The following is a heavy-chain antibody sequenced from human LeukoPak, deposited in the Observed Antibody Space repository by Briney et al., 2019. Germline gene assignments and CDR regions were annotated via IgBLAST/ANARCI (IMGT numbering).Heavy chain of an antibody. CDR3: ARHVLLWFGEIHFDI. V-gene: IGHV4-34*01. D-gene: IGHD3-10*01. CDR1: GGSFSGYY. Sequence: SETLSLNCAVYGGSFSGYYWSWIRQPPGKGLEWIGEINHSGSTNYNPSLKSRVTISVDTSKNQFSLKLSSVTAADTAVYYCARHVLLWFGEIHFDIWGQGTMVTVSS. J-gene: IGHJ3*02. CDR2: INHSGST.